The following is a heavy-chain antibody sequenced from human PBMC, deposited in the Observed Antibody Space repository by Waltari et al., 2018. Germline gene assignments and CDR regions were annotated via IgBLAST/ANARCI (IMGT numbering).Heavy chain of an antibody. CDR1: GYSFTSYD. CDR3: SDSSGP. CDR2: INPHSGEV. J-gene: IGHJ5*02. Sequence: VQLVQSGDEVKKPGASVKVLCEASGYSFTSYDVYWVRQATGQGLEWMGWINPHSGEVGYTQRFQGRITMTRNTSINTVYMELSSLTADDTATYYCSDSSGPWGQGTLVTVSS. D-gene: IGHD3-22*01. V-gene: IGHV1-8*01.